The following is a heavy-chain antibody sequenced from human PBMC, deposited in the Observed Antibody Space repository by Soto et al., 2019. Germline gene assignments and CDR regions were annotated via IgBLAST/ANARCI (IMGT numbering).Heavy chain of an antibody. D-gene: IGHD3-9*01. CDR3: ARAPTRYDILTGYQLDY. J-gene: IGHJ4*02. CDR2: ISYDGSNK. Sequence: QTGGSLRLSCAASGFTFSSYAMHWVRQAPGKGLEWVAVISYDGSNKYYADSVKGRFTISRDNSKNTLYLQMNSLRAEDTAVYYCARAPTRYDILTGYQLDYWGQGTLVTVSS. CDR1: GFTFSSYA. V-gene: IGHV3-30-3*01.